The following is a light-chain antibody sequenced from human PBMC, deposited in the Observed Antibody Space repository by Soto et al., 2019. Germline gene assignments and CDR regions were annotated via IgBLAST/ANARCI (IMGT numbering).Light chain of an antibody. CDR3: QHYDGSSVT. V-gene: IGKV3-20*01. J-gene: IGKJ4*01. CDR2: GAS. CDR1: QSVISNY. Sequence: EIVLTQSPGTLSLSPGEGATLSCRASQSVISNYLAWYQQKPGQAPGLLIYGASSRATGIPDRFSGSGPGTDFTLTISRLEPEDFAVYFCQHYDGSSVTFGGGTKVEIK.